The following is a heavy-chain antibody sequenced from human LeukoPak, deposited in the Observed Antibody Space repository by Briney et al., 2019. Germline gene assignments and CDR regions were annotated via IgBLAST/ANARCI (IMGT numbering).Heavy chain of an antibody. CDR1: GFTFSTYA. CDR2: INDNGGQR. Sequence: GGSLRLSCATSGFTFSTYAMTWVRQAPGKGLQWVSNINDNGGQRHYADSVKGRFTISRDNSKNTLFLQMDSLRAEDTAVYYCAKTQWKVGATDYFDYWGHGILVTVSS. V-gene: IGHV3-23*01. D-gene: IGHD1-26*01. J-gene: IGHJ4*01. CDR3: AKTQWKVGATDYFDY.